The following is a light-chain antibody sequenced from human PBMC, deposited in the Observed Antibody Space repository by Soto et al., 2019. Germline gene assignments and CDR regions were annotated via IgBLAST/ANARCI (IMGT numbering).Light chain of an antibody. CDR1: QSISNW. CDR2: DAS. J-gene: IGKJ1*01. Sequence: DIQMTQSPSTQSASVGDRVTITCRASQSISNWLARYQQKPGKAPKLLIFDASSLESGVPSRFSGSGSGTEFTLTISSLQPDDFATYYCQQYNSYPWTFGQGTKVEIK. V-gene: IGKV1-5*01. CDR3: QQYNSYPWT.